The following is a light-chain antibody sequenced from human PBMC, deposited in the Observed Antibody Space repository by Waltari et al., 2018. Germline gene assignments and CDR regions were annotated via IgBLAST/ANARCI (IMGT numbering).Light chain of an antibody. CDR3: AAWDDSLNGVV. CDR1: SSNIGSNT. J-gene: IGLJ2*01. CDR2: SNN. Sequence: QSVLTQPPSASGTPGQRVTISCSGSSSNIGSNTVIWYQQLPGTAPKLLIDSNNQRPSGVPDRFSGSKSGTSASLAISGLQSEDEADYYCAAWDDSLNGVVFGGGTKLTVL. V-gene: IGLV1-44*01.